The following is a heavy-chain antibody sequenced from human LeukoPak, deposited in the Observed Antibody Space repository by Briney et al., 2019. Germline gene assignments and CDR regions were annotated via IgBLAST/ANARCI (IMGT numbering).Heavy chain of an antibody. Sequence: GGSLRLSCAASGFTFSSYPMHWVRQAPGKGLEWVAVISYDGSEKHYADPVKGRFTISRDNSKNTQYLQMNSLRAEDTAVYYCAREISSGYYPSWGQGILVTVSS. V-gene: IGHV3-30-3*01. D-gene: IGHD3-22*01. CDR1: GFTFSSYP. CDR2: ISYDGSEK. CDR3: AREISSGYYPS. J-gene: IGHJ4*02.